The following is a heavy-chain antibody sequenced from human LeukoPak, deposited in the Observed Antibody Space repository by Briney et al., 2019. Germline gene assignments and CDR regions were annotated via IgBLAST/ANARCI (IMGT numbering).Heavy chain of an antibody. CDR1: GVSISSYY. J-gene: IGHJ4*02. V-gene: IGHV4-59*01. CDR2: IYYSGST. CDR3: AGGDTAMVDFDY. Sequence: SETLSLTCTVSGVSISSYYWSWIRQPPGQGLEWIGYIYYSGSTNYNPSLKSRVTISVDTSKNQFSLKLSSVTAAETAVYYCAGGDTAMVDFDYWGQGTLVTVYS. D-gene: IGHD5-18*01.